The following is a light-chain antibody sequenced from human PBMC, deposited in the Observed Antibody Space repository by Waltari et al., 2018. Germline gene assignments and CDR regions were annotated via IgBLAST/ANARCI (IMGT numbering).Light chain of an antibody. CDR3: CSFTSSSTYV. CDR1: SRAVGDNKD. V-gene: IGLV2-14*01. J-gene: IGLJ1*01. Sequence: QSALTQPASVSGSPGPSVTISCTGTSRAVGDNKDVSWYQQHPGKVPKLMIYEVSNRPSGVSDRFSGSKSGNTASLTISGLQAEDEADYYCCSFTSSSTYVFGTGTKVTVL. CDR2: EVS.